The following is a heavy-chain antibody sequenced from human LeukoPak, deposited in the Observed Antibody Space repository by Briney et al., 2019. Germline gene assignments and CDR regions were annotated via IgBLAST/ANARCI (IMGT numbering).Heavy chain of an antibody. CDR2: IYYSGST. Sequence: PSETLSLTCTVSGGSISSSSYYWGWIRQPPGKGLEWIGNIYYSGSTYCNPSLKSRVTISVDTSKNQFSLKLSSVTAADTAVYYCARLNYDFWSGLDYWGQGTLVTVSS. CDR1: GGSISSSSYY. J-gene: IGHJ4*02. CDR3: ARLNYDFWSGLDY. V-gene: IGHV4-39*01. D-gene: IGHD3-3*01.